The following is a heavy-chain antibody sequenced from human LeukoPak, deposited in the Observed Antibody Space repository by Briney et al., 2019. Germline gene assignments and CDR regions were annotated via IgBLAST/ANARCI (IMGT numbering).Heavy chain of an antibody. CDR2: IYYSGST. CDR3: ASQYYDFWSGYYTGSGVFDY. J-gene: IGHJ4*02. Sequence: SETLSLTCTVSGDSISSSSYYWGWIRQPPGKGLEWIGSIYYSGSTYYNPSLKSRVTISVDTSKNQFSLKLSSVTAADTAVYYCASQYYDFWSGYYTGSGVFDYWGQGTLVTVSS. CDR1: GDSISSSSYY. V-gene: IGHV4-39*01. D-gene: IGHD3-3*01.